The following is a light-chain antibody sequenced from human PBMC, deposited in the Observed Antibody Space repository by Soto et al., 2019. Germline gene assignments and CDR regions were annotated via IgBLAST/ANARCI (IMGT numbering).Light chain of an antibody. CDR3: ATWDDGLSRWL. CDR2: EVS. V-gene: IGLV2-14*01. CDR1: SSDVGGYNY. Sequence: QSVLTQPASVSGSPGQSITISCTGTSSDVGGYNYVSWYQQHPGKAPKLMIYEVSNRPSGVPDRFSGSKSGTSASLAISGLQSEDEAAYYCATWDDGLSRWLFGGGTKLTVL. J-gene: IGLJ3*02.